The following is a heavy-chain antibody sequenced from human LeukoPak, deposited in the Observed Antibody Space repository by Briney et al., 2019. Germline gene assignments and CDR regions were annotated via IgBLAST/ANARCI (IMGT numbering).Heavy chain of an antibody. Sequence: GRSLRLSCAASGFTFSSYAMHWVRQAPGKGLEWVSAISGSGGSTYYADSVKGRFTISRDNSKNTLYLQMNSLRAEDTAVYYCAKDSIVVVPAPSVFDYWGQGTLVTVSS. CDR2: ISGSGGST. CDR3: AKDSIVVVPAPSVFDY. V-gene: IGHV3-23*01. J-gene: IGHJ4*02. CDR1: GFTFSSYA. D-gene: IGHD2-2*01.